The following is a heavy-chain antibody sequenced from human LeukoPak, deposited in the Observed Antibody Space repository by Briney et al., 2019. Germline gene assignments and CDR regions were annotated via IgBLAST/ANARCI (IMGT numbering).Heavy chain of an antibody. V-gene: IGHV3-30*02. CDR1: GFTFSSYG. D-gene: IGHD3-16*01. CDR2: IRYDGSNK. CDR3: AKVFLITFGGVTSGLGLDY. Sequence: GGSLRLSCAASGFTFSSYGMHWVRQAPGKGLEWVAFIRYDGSNKYYADSVKGRFTISRDNSKNTLYLQMNSLRAEDTAVYYCAKVFLITFGGVTSGLGLDYWGQGTLVTVSS. J-gene: IGHJ4*02.